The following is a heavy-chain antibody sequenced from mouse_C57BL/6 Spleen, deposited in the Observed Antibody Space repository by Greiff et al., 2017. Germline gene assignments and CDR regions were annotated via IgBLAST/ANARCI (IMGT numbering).Heavy chain of an antibody. Sequence: QVQLQQPGAELVRPGSSVKLSCKASGYTFTSYWMHWVKQRPIQGLEWIGNIDPSDSETHYNQKFKDKATLTVDKSSITAYMQLSSLTSEDSAVYYCAREDGNYYFDYWGQGTTLTVSS. V-gene: IGHV1-52*01. D-gene: IGHD2-1*01. CDR3: AREDGNYYFDY. CDR2: IDPSDSET. J-gene: IGHJ2*01. CDR1: GYTFTSYW.